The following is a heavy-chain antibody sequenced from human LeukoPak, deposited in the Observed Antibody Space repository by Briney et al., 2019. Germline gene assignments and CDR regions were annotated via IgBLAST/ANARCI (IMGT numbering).Heavy chain of an antibody. J-gene: IGHJ6*02. V-gene: IGHV3-23*01. CDR2: ISGSGGST. CDR1: GFTFSSYA. D-gene: IGHD6-13*01. Sequence: GGSLRLSCAASGFTFSSYAMSWVRQAPGKGLEWVSAISGSGGSTYYADSVKGRFTISRDNSKNTLYLQMNSLRAEDTAVYYCAKDGYSSSWYLHYYYYGMDVWGQGTTVTVS. CDR3: AKDGYSSSWYLHYYYYGMDV.